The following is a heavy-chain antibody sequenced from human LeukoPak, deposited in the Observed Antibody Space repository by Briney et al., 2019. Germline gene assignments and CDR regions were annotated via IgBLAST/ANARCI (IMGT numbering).Heavy chain of an antibody. CDR1: GGSISSGDYY. CDR2: IYYSGST. V-gene: IGHV4-30-4*08. J-gene: IGHJ4*02. D-gene: IGHD4-17*01. Sequence: SETLSLTCTVSGGSISSGDYYWSWIRQPPGKGLEWIGYIYYSGSTYYNPSLKSRVTISVDTSKNQFSLKLSSVTAADTAVYYCAREPTVTIPEMDYFDYWGQGTLVTVSS. CDR3: AREPTVTIPEMDYFDY.